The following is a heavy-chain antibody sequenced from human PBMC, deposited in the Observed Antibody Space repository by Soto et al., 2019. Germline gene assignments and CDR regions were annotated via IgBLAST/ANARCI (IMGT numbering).Heavy chain of an antibody. CDR3: ARRLEYSSSSFDY. CDR2: ISYTGST. D-gene: IGHD6-6*01. CDR1: GGSISISSSY. J-gene: IGHJ4*02. V-gene: IGHV4-39*01. Sequence: SETLSLTCTVSGGSISISSSYWGWIRQPPGKGLEWIGSISYTGSTYYNPSLKSRVTISVDTSKNQFSLRLSSVTAADTAVYYCARRLEYSSSSFDYWGQGTLVTVSS.